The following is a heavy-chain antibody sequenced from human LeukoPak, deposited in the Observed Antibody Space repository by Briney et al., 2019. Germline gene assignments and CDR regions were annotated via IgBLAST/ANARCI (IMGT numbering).Heavy chain of an antibody. CDR1: GFTFSTFG. D-gene: IGHD3-16*02. Sequence: GGSLRLSCAASGFTFSTFGMHWVRQAPGKGLEWVSGISGSGDSTYYADSVKGRFTISRDNSKNTLYLQMNSLRAEDTAVYYCAKIIGSYFDYWGQGTLVTVSS. CDR2: ISGSGDST. CDR3: AKIIGSYFDY. V-gene: IGHV3-23*01. J-gene: IGHJ4*02.